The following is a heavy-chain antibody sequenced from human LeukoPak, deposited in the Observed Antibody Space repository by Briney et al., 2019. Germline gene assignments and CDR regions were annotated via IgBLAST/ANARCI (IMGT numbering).Heavy chain of an antibody. V-gene: IGHV1-18*01. D-gene: IGHD5-12*01. Sequence: ASVKVSCKASGYTFTSYGISWVRQAPGQGLEWMGWISAYNGNTNYAQKLQGRVTMTTDTSTSTAYMELRSLRSEDTAVYYCATKRGYSGYDSPPDDYWGQGTLVTVSS. CDR3: ATKRGYSGYDSPPDDY. CDR1: GYTFTSYG. J-gene: IGHJ4*02. CDR2: ISAYNGNT.